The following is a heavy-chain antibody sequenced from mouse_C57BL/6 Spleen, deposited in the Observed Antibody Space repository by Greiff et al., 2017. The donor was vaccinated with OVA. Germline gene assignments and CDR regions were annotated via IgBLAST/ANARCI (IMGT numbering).Heavy chain of an antibody. V-gene: IGHV1-82*01. CDR2: IYPGDGDT. J-gene: IGHJ2*01. D-gene: IGHD2-2*01. CDR1: GYAFSSSW. Sequence: QVQLKESGPELVKPGASVKISCKASGYAFSSSWMNWVKQRPGKGLEWIGRIYPGDGDTNYNGKFKGKATLTADKSSSTAYMQLSSLTSEDSAVYFCANYGYDDGFDYWGQGTTLTVSS. CDR3: ANYGYDDGFDY.